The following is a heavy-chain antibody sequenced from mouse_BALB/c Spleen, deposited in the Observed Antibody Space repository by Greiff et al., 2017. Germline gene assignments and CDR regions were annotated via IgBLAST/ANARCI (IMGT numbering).Heavy chain of an antibody. CDR2: IRNKANGYTT. V-gene: IGHV7-3*02. Sequence: EVHLVESGGGLVQPGGSLRLSCATSGFTFTDYYMSWVRQPPGKALEWLGFIRNKANGYTTEYSASVKGRFTISRDNSQSILYLQKNTLRAEDSATYYCARRHYYGSSYGAMDYWGQGTSVTVSS. CDR1: GFTFTDYY. J-gene: IGHJ4*01. D-gene: IGHD1-1*01. CDR3: ARRHYYGSSYGAMDY.